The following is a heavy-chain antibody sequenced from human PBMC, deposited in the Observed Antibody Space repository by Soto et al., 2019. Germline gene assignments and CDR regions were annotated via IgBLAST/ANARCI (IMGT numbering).Heavy chain of an antibody. V-gene: IGHV3-53*02. CDR2: IHTGGKT. CDR1: GFTVTRNY. D-gene: IGHD3-10*01. Sequence: QLVESGRGLIQPGGSLRLSCAASGFTVTRNYMTWVRLAPGKGLECVSTIHTGGKTYYTDSVKGRFTVSRDESKNTLFLQMSTLRVEDTGVYYCATGGSKRVRGAIVEVFHLEFWGRGTVVTVSS. J-gene: IGHJ4*02. CDR3: ATGGSKRVRGAIVEVFHLEF.